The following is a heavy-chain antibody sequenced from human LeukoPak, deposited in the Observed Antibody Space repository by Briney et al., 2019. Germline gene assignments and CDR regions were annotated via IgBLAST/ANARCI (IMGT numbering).Heavy chain of an antibody. CDR1: GFTFSAYG. V-gene: IGHV3-30*18. J-gene: IGHJ4*02. CDR3: AKDGRDGYNYPSYYFDY. Sequence: PAGSLRLACAAAGFTFSAYGIHWVRQAPGKGLGWVAVISYDGSRKYYADSVKGRFTISRDNSKNTLYLQMNSLRAEDTAVYYCAKDGRDGYNYPSYYFDYWGQGILVTVSS. CDR2: ISYDGSRK. D-gene: IGHD5-24*01.